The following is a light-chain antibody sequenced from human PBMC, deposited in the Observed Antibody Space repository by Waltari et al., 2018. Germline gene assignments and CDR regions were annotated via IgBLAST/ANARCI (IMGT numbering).Light chain of an antibody. V-gene: IGKV3-20*01. Sequence: VLTLSPGTLSLSAGERATLSCRARRSVNSGYFAWYQQKPGQAPRLLISSTSTRATGIPDRFSGSGSGTDFTLTISRLEPEDFAVYYCQQHVTSPLTFGAGTKVEIK. CDR2: STS. CDR3: QQHVTSPLT. CDR1: RSVNSGY. J-gene: IGKJ4*01.